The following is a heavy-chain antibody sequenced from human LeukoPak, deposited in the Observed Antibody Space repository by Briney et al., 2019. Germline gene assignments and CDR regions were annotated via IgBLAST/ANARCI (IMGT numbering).Heavy chain of an antibody. J-gene: IGHJ5*02. V-gene: IGHV1-2*02. CDR1: GYTFTGYY. Sequence: ASVKVSCTASGYTFTGYYMHWVRHAPGQGLEWMGWINPNSGGTNYAQKFQGRVTMTRDTSISTAYMELSRLRSDDTAVYYCAREGSSSWYVGLQPHNWFDPWGQGTLVTVSS. D-gene: IGHD6-13*01. CDR3: AREGSSSWYVGLQPHNWFDP. CDR2: INPNSGGT.